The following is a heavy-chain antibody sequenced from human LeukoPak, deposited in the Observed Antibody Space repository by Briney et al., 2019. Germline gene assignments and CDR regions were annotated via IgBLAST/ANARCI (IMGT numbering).Heavy chain of an antibody. CDR2: INHSGST. CDR1: GFTFSNAW. D-gene: IGHD3-10*01. J-gene: IGHJ6*03. V-gene: IGHV4-34*01. CDR3: ARRGYYGSGSYYYYYYYMDV. Sequence: GSLRLSCAASGFTFSNAWMSWIRQPPGKGLEWIGEINHSGSTNYNPSLKSRVTISVDTSKNQFSLKLSSVTAADTAVYYCARRGYYGSGSYYYYYYYMDVWGKGTTVTISS.